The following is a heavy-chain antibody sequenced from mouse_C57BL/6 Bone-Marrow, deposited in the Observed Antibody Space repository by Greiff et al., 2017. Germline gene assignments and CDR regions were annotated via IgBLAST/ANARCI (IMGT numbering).Heavy chain of an antibody. D-gene: IGHD1-1*01. J-gene: IGHJ2*01. Sequence: VHLVESGAELVRPGASVTLSCKASGYTFTDYDMHWVKQTPVHGLEWIGAIDPETGGTAYNQKFKGKAILTADKSSSTAYMELRSLTSEDSAVYYCTREDGSSYGDWGQGTTLTVSS. CDR1: GYTFTDYD. CDR3: TREDGSSYGD. V-gene: IGHV1-15*01. CDR2: IDPETGGT.